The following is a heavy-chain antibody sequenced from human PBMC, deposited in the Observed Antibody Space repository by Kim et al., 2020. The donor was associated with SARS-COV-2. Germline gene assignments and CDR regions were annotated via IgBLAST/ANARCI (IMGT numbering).Heavy chain of an antibody. J-gene: IGHJ4*02. V-gene: IGHV3-33*05. CDR3: ARDQDDNGYRYGLFDY. D-gene: IGHD5-18*01. CDR1: GFTFSSYG. CDR2: ISYDGSNT. Sequence: GGSLRLSCAASGFTFSSYGMHWVRQAPGKGLEWVAVISYDGSNTYYADSVKGRFTISRDNSKNTLYLQMNSLRAEDTAVYYCARDQDDNGYRYGLFDYWGQGTLVTVSS.